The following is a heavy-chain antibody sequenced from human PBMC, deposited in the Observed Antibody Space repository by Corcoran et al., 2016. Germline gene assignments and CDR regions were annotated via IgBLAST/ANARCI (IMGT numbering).Heavy chain of an antibody. J-gene: IGHJ6*02. D-gene: IGHD6-25*01. CDR2: ISYDGSNK. V-gene: IGHV3-30*18. Sequence: QVQLVESGGGVVQPGRSLRLSCAASGFTFSSYGMHWVRQAPGKGLEWVAVISYDGSNKYYADSVKGRFTISRDNSKNTLYLQMNSLRAEDTAVYYCAKDQRHGMDVWGQGTTVTVSS. CDR3: AKDQRHGMDV. CDR1: GFTFSSYG.